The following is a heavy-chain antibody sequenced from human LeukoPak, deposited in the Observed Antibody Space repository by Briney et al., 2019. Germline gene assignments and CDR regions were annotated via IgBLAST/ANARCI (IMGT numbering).Heavy chain of an antibody. CDR3: TRGDCSSTSCYGSLDY. V-gene: IGHV3-73*01. Sequence: GGSLRLSCTASGFTFSGSAMHWVRQASGKGLEWVGRIRSKANSYATACAASVKGRFTISRDDSKNTAYLQMNSLKTEDTAVYYCTRGDCSSTSCYGSLDYWGQGTLVTVSS. J-gene: IGHJ4*02. CDR1: GFTFSGSA. D-gene: IGHD2-2*01. CDR2: IRSKANSYAT.